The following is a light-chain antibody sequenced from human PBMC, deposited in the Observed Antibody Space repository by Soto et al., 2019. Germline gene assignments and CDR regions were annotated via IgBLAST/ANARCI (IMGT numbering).Light chain of an antibody. CDR2: SNN. J-gene: IGLJ1*01. CDR1: SSDVGGYDY. CDR3: AAWDDSLNAPYV. Sequence: QSVLTQPASVSGSPGQSITISCTGTSSDVGGYDYVSWYQQHPGKAPKLLIYSNNKRPSGVSVRFSGSKSGTSASLAISGLQSEDEADYYCAAWDDSLNAPYVFGTGTKATVL. V-gene: IGLV2-14*01.